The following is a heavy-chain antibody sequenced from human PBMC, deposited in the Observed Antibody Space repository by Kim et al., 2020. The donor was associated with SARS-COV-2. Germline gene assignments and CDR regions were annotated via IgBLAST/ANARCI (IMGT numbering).Heavy chain of an antibody. Sequence: GGSLRLSCAASGFTFDDYAMHWVRQAPGKGLEWVSGISWNSGSIGYADSVKGRFTISRDNAKNSLYLQMNSLRAEDTALYYCAKARYYGSGNAFDIWGQGTMVTVSS. J-gene: IGHJ3*02. V-gene: IGHV3-9*01. CDR1: GFTFDDYA. D-gene: IGHD3-10*01. CDR2: ISWNSGSI. CDR3: AKARYYGSGNAFDI.